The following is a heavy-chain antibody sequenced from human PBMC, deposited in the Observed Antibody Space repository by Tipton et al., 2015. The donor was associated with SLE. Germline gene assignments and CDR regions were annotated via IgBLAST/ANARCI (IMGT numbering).Heavy chain of an antibody. J-gene: IGHJ4*02. CDR3: ARELRGGFDF. CDR1: GGSLSNYY. CDR2: INHSGST. Sequence: TLSLTCSVYGGSLSNYYWTWIRQPPGKGLEWIGAINHSGSTSYNPSLQSRVTTSIDTSKSQFSLKLTSVTAADTAMYYCARELRGGFDFWGQGALVTVSS. V-gene: IGHV4-34*01. D-gene: IGHD3-16*01.